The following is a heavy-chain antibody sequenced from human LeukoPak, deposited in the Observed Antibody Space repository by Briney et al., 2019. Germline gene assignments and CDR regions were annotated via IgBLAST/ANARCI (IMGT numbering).Heavy chain of an antibody. CDR2: IYYSGST. CDR3: ARTTEGGYSYDYFYYYYMDV. V-gene: IGHV4-59*12. J-gene: IGHJ6*03. CDR1: GGSISSYY. D-gene: IGHD5-18*01. Sequence: SETLSLTCTVSGGSISSYYWSWIRQPPGKGLEWIGYIYYSGSTNYNPSLKSRVTISVDTSKNQFSLKMTSVIAADTAVYYRARTTEGGYSYDYFYYYYMDVWGKGTTVTISS.